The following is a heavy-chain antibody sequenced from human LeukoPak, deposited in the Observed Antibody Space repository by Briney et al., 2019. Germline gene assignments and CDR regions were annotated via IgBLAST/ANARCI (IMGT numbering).Heavy chain of an antibody. V-gene: IGHV3-53*04. CDR2: IYSGGST. Sequence: GGSLRLSCAASGFTVSSNYMSWVRQAPGKGLEWVSVIYSGGSTYYADSVKGRFTISRHNSKNTLYLQMNSLRAEDTAVYYCARTPLGRWLQTFDPWGQGTLVTVSS. CDR3: ARTPLGRWLQTFDP. CDR1: GFTVSSNY. J-gene: IGHJ5*02. D-gene: IGHD5-12*01.